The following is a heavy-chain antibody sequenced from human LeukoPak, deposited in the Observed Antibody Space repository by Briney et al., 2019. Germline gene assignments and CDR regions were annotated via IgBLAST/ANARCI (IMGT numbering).Heavy chain of an antibody. V-gene: IGHV1-69*13. CDR3: ARGEYCSSTSCPLGY. Sequence: SVKVSCRASGGTFSSYAISWVRQAPGQGLEWMGGIIPIFGTANYAQKFQGRVTITADESTSTAYMELSSLRSEDTAVYYCARGEYCSSTSCPLGYWGQGTLVTVSS. D-gene: IGHD2-2*01. J-gene: IGHJ4*02. CDR2: IIPIFGTA. CDR1: GGTFSSYA.